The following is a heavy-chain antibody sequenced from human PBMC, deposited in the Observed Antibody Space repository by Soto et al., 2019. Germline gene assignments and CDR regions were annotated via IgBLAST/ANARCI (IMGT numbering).Heavy chain of an antibody. CDR1: GYTSSSYG. Sequence: QVQLLQSGGEVKTPGASLKVSCKAIGYTSSSYGINWVRQAPGQGLEWMGWISVFNGDTKYAQKFQGRVAITKDPGTSTAHMELRSLRSDDAAVYFCATKDDHKDDQPYYYGMDIWGQGTTVTVS. J-gene: IGHJ6*02. CDR2: ISVFNGDT. CDR3: ATKDDHKDDQPYYYGMDI. V-gene: IGHV1-18*01. D-gene: IGHD3-16*01.